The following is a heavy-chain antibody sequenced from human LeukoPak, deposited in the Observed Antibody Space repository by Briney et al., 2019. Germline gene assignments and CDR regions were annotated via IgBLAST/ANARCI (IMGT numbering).Heavy chain of an antibody. J-gene: IGHJ4*02. Sequence: SQTLSLTCAVSGGSISSGGYSWSWIRQPPGKGLEWIGYIYHSGSTYYNPSLKSRVTISVDRSRNQFSLKLSSVTAADTAVYYCARGTEDTAEIDYWGQGTLVTVSS. CDR2: IYHSGST. D-gene: IGHD5-18*01. CDR3: ARGTEDTAEIDY. V-gene: IGHV4-30-2*01. CDR1: GGSISSGGYS.